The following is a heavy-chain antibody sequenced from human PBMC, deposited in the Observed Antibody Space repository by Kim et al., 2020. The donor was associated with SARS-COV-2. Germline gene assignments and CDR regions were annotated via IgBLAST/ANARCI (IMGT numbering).Heavy chain of an antibody. D-gene: IGHD2-15*01. CDR1: GYSISSGYY. J-gene: IGHJ4*01. Sequence: SETLSLTCTVSGYSISSGYYWGWIRQPPGKGLEWIGSIYHSGSTYYNPSLKSRVTISVDTSKNQFSLKLSSVTAADTAVYYCAREDIVVVVAATGGVFD. CDR3: AREDIVVVVAATGGVFD. V-gene: IGHV4-38-2*02. CDR2: IYHSGST.